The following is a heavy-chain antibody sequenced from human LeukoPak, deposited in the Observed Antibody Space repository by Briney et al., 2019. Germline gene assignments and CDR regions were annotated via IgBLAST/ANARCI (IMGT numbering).Heavy chain of an antibody. Sequence: GGSLRLSCAASGFTVSSNYMSWVRQAPGRGLEWVSVIYSGGSTYYGASVKGRFNISRDNSKDTLYLEVNSVRAEDTGVYYCAANWFLSLYWGQGTLVTVSS. CDR2: IYSGGST. CDR1: GFTVSSNY. V-gene: IGHV3-53*01. J-gene: IGHJ4*02. D-gene: IGHD3-9*01. CDR3: AANWFLSLY.